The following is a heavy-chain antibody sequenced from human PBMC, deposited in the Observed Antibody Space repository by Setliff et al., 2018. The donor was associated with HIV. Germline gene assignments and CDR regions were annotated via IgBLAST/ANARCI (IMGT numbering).Heavy chain of an antibody. CDR3: ARGGYSYGYEYAFEM. D-gene: IGHD5-18*01. V-gene: IGHV1-69*10. CDR2: IIPNIGVA. J-gene: IGHJ3*02. Sequence: ASVKVSCKASGGPFSSYAISWVRQAPGQGLEWLGGIIPNIGVANYAQKFQGRVTITADESTSTAYMQLSSLRSEDTAVYYCARGGYSYGYEYAFEMWGQGTMVTVSS. CDR1: GGPFSSYA.